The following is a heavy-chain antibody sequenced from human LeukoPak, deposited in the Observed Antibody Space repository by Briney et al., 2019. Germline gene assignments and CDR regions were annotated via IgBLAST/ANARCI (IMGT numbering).Heavy chain of an antibody. V-gene: IGHV4-38-2*02. CDR1: CHSLQCGYH. Sequence: SSETLSLTCTVSCHSLQCGYHRGWIRQPPGKGLEWIGSNHWSGNSYFNPSLKSRLTMSVDTSKNQVSFRLSSVTAAGSAIDAYARVRHVSRSAYDVYSFMDVWGKGTTVTVSS. CDR3: ARVRHVSRSAYDVYSFMDV. J-gene: IGHJ6*04. CDR2: NHWSGNS. D-gene: IGHD2-21*01.